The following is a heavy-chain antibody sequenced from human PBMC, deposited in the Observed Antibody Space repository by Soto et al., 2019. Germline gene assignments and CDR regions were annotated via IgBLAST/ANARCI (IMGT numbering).Heavy chain of an antibody. D-gene: IGHD3-22*01. CDR1: GGTFSSYA. CDR3: ARDRGPSSGYYPYWFDP. Sequence: QVQLVQSGAEVKKPGSSVKVSCKASGGTFSSYAITWVRQAPGQGLEWMGGIIPIFGTANYAQKFQGRVTITADEFTSTAYMELSSLRSEGTAVYYCARDRGPSSGYYPYWFDPWGQGTLVTVSS. J-gene: IGHJ5*02. V-gene: IGHV1-69*12. CDR2: IIPIFGTA.